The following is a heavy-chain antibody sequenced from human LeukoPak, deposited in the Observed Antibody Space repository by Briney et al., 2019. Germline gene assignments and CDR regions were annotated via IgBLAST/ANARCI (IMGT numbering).Heavy chain of an antibody. J-gene: IGHJ3*02. CDR1: GFTFSSYW. V-gene: IGHV3-7*03. D-gene: IGHD2-21*01. CDR2: IKQDGSEK. CDR3: ARIVAGGSDAFDI. Sequence: GGSLRLSCAASGFTFSSYWMSWVRQAPGKGLEWVANIKQDGSEKYYVDSVKGRFTISRDNAKNSLYLQMNSLRAEDTALYYCARIVAGGSDAFDIWGQGTMVTVSS.